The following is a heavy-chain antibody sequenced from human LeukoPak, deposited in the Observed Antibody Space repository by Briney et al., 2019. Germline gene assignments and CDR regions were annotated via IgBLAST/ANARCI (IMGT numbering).Heavy chain of an antibody. CDR2: ISSSGSTI. Sequence: GGSLRLSCAASGFTFSDYYMSWIRQAPGKGLEWVSYISSSGSTIYYADSVKGRFTISRDNAKSSLYLQMNSLRAEDTAVYYCAGTPVRYYGSGRDWGQGTLVSVSS. D-gene: IGHD3-10*01. V-gene: IGHV3-11*04. CDR1: GFTFSDYY. CDR3: AGTPVRYYGSGRD. J-gene: IGHJ4*02.